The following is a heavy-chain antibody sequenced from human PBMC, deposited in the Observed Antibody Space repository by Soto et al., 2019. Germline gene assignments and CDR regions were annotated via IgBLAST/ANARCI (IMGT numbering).Heavy chain of an antibody. CDR1: GYTFTSYG. D-gene: IGHD3-10*01. V-gene: IGHV1-18*01. CDR3: ARAMVRGVIIGPYGMDV. J-gene: IGHJ6*02. CDR2: ISAYNGNT. Sequence: ASVKVSCKASGYTFTSYGISWVRQAPGQGLEWMGWISAYNGNTNYAQKLQGRVTMTTDTYTSTAYMEMRSLRSDDTDVYYCARAMVRGVIIGPYGMDVWGQGNTVTVSS.